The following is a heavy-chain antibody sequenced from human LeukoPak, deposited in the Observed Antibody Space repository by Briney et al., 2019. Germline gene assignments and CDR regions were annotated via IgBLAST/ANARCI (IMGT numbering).Heavy chain of an antibody. D-gene: IGHD3-10*01. CDR3: ARDLGYGSGSFFDY. V-gene: IGHV3-7*01. CDR1: GFTFSSYW. CDR2: IKQDGSEK. J-gene: IGHJ4*02. Sequence: GGSLRLSCAASGFTFSSYWMSWVRQAPGKGLEWVANIKQDGSEKYYVDSVKGRFTISRDNAKNSLHLQMNSLRAEDTAVYYCARDLGYGSGSFFDYWGQGTLVTVSS.